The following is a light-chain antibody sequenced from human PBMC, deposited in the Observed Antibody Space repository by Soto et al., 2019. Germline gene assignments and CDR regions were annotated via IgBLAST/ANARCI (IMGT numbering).Light chain of an antibody. CDR1: QGISSY. CDR3: QQYYSYPWT. CDR2: AAS. V-gene: IGKV1-8*01. J-gene: IGKJ1*01. Sequence: AIRMTQSPSSLSASTGDRVTITCRASQGISSYLAWYQQKPGKVPKLLIYAASTLQSGVPSRFSGSGSGTDFTLTISCLQSEDFATYYCQQYYSYPWTFGQVTKVDIK.